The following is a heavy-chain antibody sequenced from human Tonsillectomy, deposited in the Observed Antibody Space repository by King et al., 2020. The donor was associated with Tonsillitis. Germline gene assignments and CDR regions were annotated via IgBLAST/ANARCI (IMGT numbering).Heavy chain of an antibody. D-gene: IGHD3-3*01. CDR3: ARDENYDFWSGYSY. Sequence: VQLVESGGGMVQPGGSLRLSCAASGFTFSSYSMNWVRQAPGKGLEWVSYISRSSSTIYYADSVKGRFTNSRDNAKNPLYLQMNGLRAEDTAVYYCARDENYDFWSGYSYWGQGTLVTVSS. V-gene: IGHV3-48*01. J-gene: IGHJ4*02. CDR2: ISRSSSTI. CDR1: GFTFSSYS.